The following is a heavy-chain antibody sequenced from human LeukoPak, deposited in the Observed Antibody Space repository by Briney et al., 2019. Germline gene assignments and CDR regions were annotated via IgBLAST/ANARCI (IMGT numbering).Heavy chain of an antibody. J-gene: IGHJ4*02. CDR3: ARDSEWELPTFDY. D-gene: IGHD1-26*01. V-gene: IGHV3-21*04. CDR2: ISSGGSDI. CDR1: GFTFSSYS. Sequence: VGSLRLSCAASGFTFSSYSINEVRQAPAKGREGVSSISSGGSDIYYADSVKGRFTISRDNAKNSLYLQMNSLRAEDTAVYYCARDSEWELPTFDYWGQGALVTVSS.